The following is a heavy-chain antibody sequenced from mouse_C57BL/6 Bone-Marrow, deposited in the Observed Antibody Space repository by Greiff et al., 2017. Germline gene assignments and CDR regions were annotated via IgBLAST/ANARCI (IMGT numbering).Heavy chain of an antibody. J-gene: IGHJ3*01. V-gene: IGHV1-76*01. CDR3: ARFGNYGAWFAY. CDR2: IYPGSGNT. Sequence: VKLMESGAELVRPGASVKLSCKASGYTFTDYYINWVKQWPGQGLEWIARIYPGSGNTYYNEKFKGKATLTAEKSSSTAYMQLSSLTSEDSAVYFCARFGNYGAWFAYWGQGTLVTVSA. CDR1: GYTFTDYY. D-gene: IGHD2-1*01.